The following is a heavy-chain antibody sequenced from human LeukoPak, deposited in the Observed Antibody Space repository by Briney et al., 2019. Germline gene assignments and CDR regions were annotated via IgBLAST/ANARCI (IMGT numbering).Heavy chain of an antibody. CDR2: ISSSGSTI. Sequence: PGGSLRLSCAASGFTFSTYSLNWVRQAPGKGLEWVPYISSSGSTIHYADSVKGRFTISRDNAKNSLYLQMNSLRAEDTAVYYCATDYGANSGGFDYWGQGTLVTVSS. D-gene: IGHD4-23*01. J-gene: IGHJ4*02. V-gene: IGHV3-48*04. CDR1: GFTFSTYS. CDR3: ATDYGANSGGFDY.